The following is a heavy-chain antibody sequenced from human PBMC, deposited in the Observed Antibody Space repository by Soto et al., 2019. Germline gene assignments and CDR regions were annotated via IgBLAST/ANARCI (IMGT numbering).Heavy chain of an antibody. CDR3: ARGVAVNFNWFDP. Sequence: EVQLVESGGGLVQPGGSLRLSCAASGFTFSSYEMNWVRQAPGKGLEWVSYISSSGSTIYYAHSVKGRFTISRDNAKNALYLQMNSLRAEDTAVYYCARGVAVNFNWFDPWGQGTLVTVSS. J-gene: IGHJ5*02. CDR2: ISSSGSTI. D-gene: IGHD6-19*01. V-gene: IGHV3-48*03. CDR1: GFTFSSYE.